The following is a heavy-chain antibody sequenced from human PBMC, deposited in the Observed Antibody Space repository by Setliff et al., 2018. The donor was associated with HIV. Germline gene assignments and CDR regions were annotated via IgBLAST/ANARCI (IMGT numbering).Heavy chain of an antibody. CDR1: GYTFTSYG. CDR3: AIQGYCSGGSCYLALDY. J-gene: IGHJ4*02. V-gene: IGHV1-18*01. D-gene: IGHD2-15*01. Sequence: GASVKVSCKASGYTFTSYGISWVRQAPGQGLEWMGWISAYNGNTNYAQKLQGRVTMTTDTSTSTAYMELRSLRSDDTAVYYCAIQGYCSGGSCYLALDYWGQGTLVTVSS. CDR2: ISAYNGNT.